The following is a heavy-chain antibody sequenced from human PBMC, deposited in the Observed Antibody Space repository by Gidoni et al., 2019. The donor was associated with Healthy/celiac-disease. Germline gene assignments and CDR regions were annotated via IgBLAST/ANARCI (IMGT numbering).Heavy chain of an antibody. CDR3: ARDRSEYDYVWGSYHYFDY. Sequence: QVQLVASGGGLVKPGGSLRLSCAASGFPFSYYYMSWIRQAPGKGLELVSYISSSGSTIYYADSVKGRFTISRDNAKNSLYLQMNSLRAEDTAVYYCARDRSEYDYVWGSYHYFDYWGQGTLVTVSS. D-gene: IGHD3-16*02. CDR2: ISSSGSTI. CDR1: GFPFSYYY. V-gene: IGHV3-11*01. J-gene: IGHJ4*02.